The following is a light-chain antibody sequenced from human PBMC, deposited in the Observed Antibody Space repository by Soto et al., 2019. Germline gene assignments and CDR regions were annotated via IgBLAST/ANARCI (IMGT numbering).Light chain of an antibody. CDR3: QHYYSTLFT. CDR1: QGISSY. Sequence: AIRMTQSPFSLSASVGDRVTITCWASQGISSYLAGYQQKPAKAPKLFTYYASCLKSGIPSRFSGSGSGSDYTLTISSLHPEDFAPSYCQHYYSTLFTFGPGTKVHI. V-gene: IGKV1D-43*01. CDR2: YAS. J-gene: IGKJ3*01.